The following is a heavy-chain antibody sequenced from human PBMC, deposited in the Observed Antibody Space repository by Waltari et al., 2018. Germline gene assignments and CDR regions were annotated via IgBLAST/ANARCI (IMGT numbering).Heavy chain of an antibody. CDR1: GGTFSSYA. D-gene: IGHD6-19*01. CDR2: IIPIFGTA. CDR3: ARGRGRSSGWIYYYYGMDV. J-gene: IGHJ6*02. Sequence: QVQLVQSGAEVKKPGSSVKVSCKASGGTFSSYAIRRVRQAPGPGLEWMGGIIPIFGTANYAQKFQGRVTITADESTSTAYMELSSLRSEDTAVYYCARGRGRSSGWIYYYYGMDVWGQGTTVTVSS. V-gene: IGHV1-69*01.